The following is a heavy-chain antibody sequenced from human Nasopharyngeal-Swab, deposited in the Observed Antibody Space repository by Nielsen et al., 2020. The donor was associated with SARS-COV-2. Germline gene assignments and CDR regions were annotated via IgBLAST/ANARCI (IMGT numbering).Heavy chain of an antibody. CDR3: ARGPGTAMATGDY. V-gene: IGHV3-30*03. Sequence: GGSLRLSCAASGFTFSSYGMHWVRQAPGKGLEWVAVISYDGSNKYYADSVKGRFTISRDNSKNTLYLQMNSLRAEDTAVYYCARGPGTAMATGDYWGQGTLVTVSS. CDR1: GFTFSSYG. D-gene: IGHD5-18*01. CDR2: ISYDGSNK. J-gene: IGHJ4*02.